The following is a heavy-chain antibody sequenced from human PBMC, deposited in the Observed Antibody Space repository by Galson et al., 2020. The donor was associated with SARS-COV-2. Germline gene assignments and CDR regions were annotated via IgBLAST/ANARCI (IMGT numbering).Heavy chain of an antibody. CDR1: GGSFSNYV. V-gene: IGHV1-69*13. Sequence: SVKVSCKASGGSFSNYVLNWVRQAPGQGLEWMGGIVPIFGTAKYAQKFQGRVTITADESTNTAYMELSSLRSEDTAVYYCASDKTRELLHYWGQGTLVTVSS. D-gene: IGHD3-10*01. CDR3: ASDKTRELLHY. CDR2: IVPIFGTA. J-gene: IGHJ4*02.